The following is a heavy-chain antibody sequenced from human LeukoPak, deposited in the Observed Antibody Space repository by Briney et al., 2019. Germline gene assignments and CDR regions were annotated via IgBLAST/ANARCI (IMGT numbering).Heavy chain of an antibody. J-gene: IGHJ4*02. D-gene: IGHD3-16*01. CDR2: VDPEDGET. V-gene: IGHV1-69-2*01. CDR1: GYTFTDYY. Sequence: VASVKVSSKVSGYTFTDYYMHWVQQAPGKGLEWMGLVDPEDGETIYAEKFQGRVTITADTSTDTAYMELSSLRSEDTAVYYCATDPNGLPGGYWGQGTLVTVSS. CDR3: ATDPNGLPGGY.